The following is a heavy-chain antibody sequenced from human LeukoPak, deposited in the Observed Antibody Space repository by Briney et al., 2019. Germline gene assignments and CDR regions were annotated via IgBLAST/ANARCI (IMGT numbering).Heavy chain of an antibody. CDR1: GGSISSSSFY. V-gene: IGHV4-39*01. J-gene: IGHJ3*02. CDR2: IFYCGST. D-gene: IGHD5-12*01. CDR3: ARHSRSGYSDYESAFDI. Sequence: SETMSLTCSVSGGSISSSSFYWDWIRQPPGKGLEWIGTIFYCGSTYYNPSLKSRITISVDTSKNQFSLKLSSVTAADTAVYYCARHSRSGYSDYESAFDIWGQGTMVIVSS.